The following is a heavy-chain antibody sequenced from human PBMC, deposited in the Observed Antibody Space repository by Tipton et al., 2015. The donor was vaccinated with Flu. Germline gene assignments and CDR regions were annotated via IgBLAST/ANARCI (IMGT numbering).Heavy chain of an antibody. V-gene: IGHV4-34*01. CDR2: INHSGST. Sequence: TLSLTCAVYGGSFSGYYWSWIRQPPGKGLEWIGEINHSGSTNYNPSLKSRVTISVDTSKNQFSLKVSSVTAADTAVYYCARSASFSYQVLSGFDFWGQGTLVTVSS. J-gene: IGHJ4*02. D-gene: IGHD2/OR15-2a*01. CDR1: GGSFSGYY. CDR3: ARSASFSYQVLSGFDF.